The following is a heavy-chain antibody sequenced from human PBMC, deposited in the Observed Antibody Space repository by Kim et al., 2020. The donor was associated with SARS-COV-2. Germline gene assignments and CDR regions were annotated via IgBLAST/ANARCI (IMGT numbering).Heavy chain of an antibody. CDR3: ARDLNTVTTGYYYYYGMDV. J-gene: IGHJ6*02. Sequence: GRFTISRDNAKNSLYLQMNSLRAEDTAVYYCARDLNTVTTGYYYYYGMDVWGQGTTVTVSS. V-gene: IGHV3-11*06. D-gene: IGHD4-4*01.